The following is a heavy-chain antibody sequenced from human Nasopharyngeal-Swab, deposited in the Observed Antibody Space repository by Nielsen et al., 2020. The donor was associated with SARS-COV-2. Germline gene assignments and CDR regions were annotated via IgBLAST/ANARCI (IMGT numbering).Heavy chain of an antibody. CDR3: ARSLGLLSGHYDDGFDV. CDR1: GYTFTSYG. D-gene: IGHD3-3*01. CDR2: ISGYNGKT. Sequence: SVNVSCKASGYTFTSYGVRWVRQAPGQGLEWMGWISGYNGKTDYAQKVLGRVTMTADPFTDTAYMELRRLRSDDTAVYYCARSLGLLSGHYDDGFDVGGQGTTVTVSS. V-gene: IGHV1-18*01. J-gene: IGHJ3*01.